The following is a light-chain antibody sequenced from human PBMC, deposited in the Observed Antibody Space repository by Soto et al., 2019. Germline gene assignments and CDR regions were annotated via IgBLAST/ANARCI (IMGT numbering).Light chain of an antibody. CDR2: WAS. V-gene: IGKV4-1*01. CDR3: QQYYSPPVT. J-gene: IGKJ4*01. Sequence: DIVMTQSPDSLAVSLGERATINCKSSQSVLSSSNNKNYLAWFQQKPGQPPKLLIYWASTRESGVPDRFSGSGSGTDFTITISSLQAEDVAVYYCQQYYSPPVTFGGGTKVEIK. CDR1: QSVLSSSNNKNY.